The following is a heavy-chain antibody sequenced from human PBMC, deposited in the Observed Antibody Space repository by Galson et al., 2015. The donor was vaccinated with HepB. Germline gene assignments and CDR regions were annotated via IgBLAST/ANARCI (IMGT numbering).Heavy chain of an antibody. CDR3: ARWGSTVTTEPSFVF. Sequence: SLRLSCAASGFTFSDYYMSWIRQAPGKGLEWVSYISSSSSYTNYADSVKGRFTISRDNAKNSLYLQMNSLRAEDTAVYYCARWGSTVTTEPSFVFWGQGTLVTVSS. CDR1: GFTFSDYY. D-gene: IGHD4-11*01. J-gene: IGHJ4*02. V-gene: IGHV3-11*06. CDR2: ISSSSSYT.